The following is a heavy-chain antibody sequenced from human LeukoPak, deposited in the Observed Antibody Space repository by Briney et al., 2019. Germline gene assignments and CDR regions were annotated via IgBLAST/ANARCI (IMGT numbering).Heavy chain of an antibody. V-gene: IGHV1-46*01. Sequence: ASVTVSCKASGYTFTSYYMHWVRQAPGQGLEWMGIINPSGGSTSYAQKFQGRVTMTRDMSTSTVYMELSSLRSEDTAVYYCAREATVTPGSFDYWGQGTLVTVSS. J-gene: IGHJ4*02. CDR3: AREATVTPGSFDY. CDR2: INPSGGST. D-gene: IGHD4-17*01. CDR1: GYTFTSYY.